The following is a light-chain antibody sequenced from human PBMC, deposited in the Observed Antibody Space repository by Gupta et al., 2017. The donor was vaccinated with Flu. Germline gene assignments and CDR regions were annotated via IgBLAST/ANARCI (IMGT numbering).Light chain of an antibody. V-gene: IGKV3-15*01. CDR2: GAS. J-gene: IGKJ5*01. CDR3: QQYNNWPPIT. CDR1: QSISNK. Sequence: EIVMTQSPATLSVSPGERATLSCRASQSISNKLAWYQQKPGQAPRLLIYGASIRAAGVPARFSGSGSGTEFILTISRLQSEDFAVYLCQQYNNWPPITFGQGTRLDLK.